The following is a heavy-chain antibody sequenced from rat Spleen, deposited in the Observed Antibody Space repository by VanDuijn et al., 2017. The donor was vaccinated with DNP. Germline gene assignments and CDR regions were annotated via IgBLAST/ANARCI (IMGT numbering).Heavy chain of an antibody. CDR3: TRINYGGYPSYAMDA. Sequence: EVQLVESGGGPVQPGRSLKLSCAASGFTFSNYDMAWVRQAPTKGLEWVATISYNGGTPYYRDSVKGRFTISRDNAQSTLYLQMDSLRSEDTATYYCTRINYGGYPSYAMDAWGQGTSVTVSS. J-gene: IGHJ4*01. V-gene: IGHV5-7*01. CDR2: ISYNGGTP. D-gene: IGHD1-11*01. CDR1: GFTFSNYD.